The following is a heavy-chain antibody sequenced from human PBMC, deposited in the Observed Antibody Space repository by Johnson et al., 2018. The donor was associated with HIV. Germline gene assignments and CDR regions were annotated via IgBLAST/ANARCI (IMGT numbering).Heavy chain of an antibody. V-gene: IGHV3-23*04. Sequence: VQLVESGGGLVQPGGSLRLSCAATGFRFDSHAINWVRQAPGKGLQWVSAISYSGSSTYYADSVKGRFTISRDNSRSSVYLHMINLRADDTALYYCARVISRYYYDYAAFDLWGQGTTVTVSS. CDR3: ARVISRYYYDYAAFDL. J-gene: IGHJ3*01. CDR2: ISYSGSST. CDR1: GFRFDSHA. D-gene: IGHD3-22*01.